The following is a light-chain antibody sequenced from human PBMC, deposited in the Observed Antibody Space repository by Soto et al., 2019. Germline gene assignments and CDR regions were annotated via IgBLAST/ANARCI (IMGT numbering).Light chain of an antibody. V-gene: IGLV1-44*01. J-gene: IGLJ3*02. Sequence: QSVLTQPPSASRNPGQRVTISCSGSSSNIGSNTVSWYQQFPGTTPKLLIHNNNQRPSGVPDRFSGSKSGTSASLAISGLQSDDEANYYCAAWDDSVDVLVFGGGTKLTVL. CDR1: SSNIGSNT. CDR2: NNN. CDR3: AAWDDSVDVLV.